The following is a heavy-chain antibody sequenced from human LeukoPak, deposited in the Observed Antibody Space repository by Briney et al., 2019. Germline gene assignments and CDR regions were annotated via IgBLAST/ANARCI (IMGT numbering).Heavy chain of an antibody. V-gene: IGHV1-2*02. Sequence: ASVKVSCKASGYTFTGYYMHWVRQAPGQGLEWMGGINPNSGGTNYAQKFQGRVTMTGDTSISTAYMELSRLRSDDTAVYYCARDFLADAFDIWGQGTMVTVSS. J-gene: IGHJ3*02. D-gene: IGHD3-3*01. CDR3: ARDFLADAFDI. CDR2: INPNSGGT. CDR1: GYTFTGYY.